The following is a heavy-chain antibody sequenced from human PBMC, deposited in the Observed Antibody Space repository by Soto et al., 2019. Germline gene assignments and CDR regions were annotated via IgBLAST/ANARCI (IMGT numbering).Heavy chain of an antibody. Sequence: ASVKVSCKASGVTFSIYAISCVRQAPGQGLEWMGGIIPIFGTANYAQKFQGRVTITADESTSTAYMELSSLRSEDTAVYYCARGPPYGDYTFDYWGQGTLVTVSS. CDR3: ARGPPYGDYTFDY. CDR1: GVTFSIYA. V-gene: IGHV1-69*13. D-gene: IGHD4-17*01. CDR2: IIPIFGTA. J-gene: IGHJ4*02.